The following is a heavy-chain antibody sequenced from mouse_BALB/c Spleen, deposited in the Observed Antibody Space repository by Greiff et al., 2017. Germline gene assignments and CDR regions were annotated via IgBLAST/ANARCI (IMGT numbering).Heavy chain of an antibody. J-gene: IGHJ4*01. CDR3: GRGEYNAMDY. D-gene: IGHD2-13*01. CDR2: IDSENGNT. V-gene: IGHV14-1*02. Sequence: VKLLQSGAELVRPGEFVKLSCKASGFNIKGYYMCWVKQRPEQGLEWIGWIDSENGNTIYDPKFQGRTSITADTSSNTAYLQLSSLTSEDTAVYYCGRGEYNAMDYWGQGTSVTVAS. CDR1: GFNIKGYY.